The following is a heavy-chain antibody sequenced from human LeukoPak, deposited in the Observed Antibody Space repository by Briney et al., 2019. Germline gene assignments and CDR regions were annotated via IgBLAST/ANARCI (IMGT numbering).Heavy chain of an antibody. V-gene: IGHV1-69*05. CDR1: GGTFSSYA. J-gene: IGHJ6*03. D-gene: IGHD2-15*01. Sequence: ASVKVSCKASGGTFSSYAISWVRQAPGQGLEWMGRIIPIFGTANYAQKFQGRVTITTGESTSTAYMELSSLRSEDTAVYYCARDTRADCSGGSCYPLYYYYYMDVWGKGTTVTVSS. CDR2: IIPIFGTA. CDR3: ARDTRADCSGGSCYPLYYYYYMDV.